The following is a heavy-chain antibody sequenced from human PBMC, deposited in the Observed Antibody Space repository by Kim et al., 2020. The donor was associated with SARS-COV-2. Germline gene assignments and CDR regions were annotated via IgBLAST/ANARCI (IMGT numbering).Heavy chain of an antibody. CDR3: ASDWTSSHWLAY. Sequence: FYPHSVKGQFTIARDNSKNTLYLQMNSLRAEDTAVYYCASDWTSSHWLAYWGQGTLVTVSS. J-gene: IGHJ4*02. V-gene: IGHV3-30*01. D-gene: IGHD1-1*01.